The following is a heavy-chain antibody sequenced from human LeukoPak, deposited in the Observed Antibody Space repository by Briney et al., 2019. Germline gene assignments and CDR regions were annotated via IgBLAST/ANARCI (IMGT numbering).Heavy chain of an antibody. V-gene: IGHV3-7*01. Sequence: GGSLRLSCAASGFAFSYYWMNWVRQAPGKGLEWVANIKQDGSEKNCVDSVKGRFTISRDNAKNSLYLQMNSLRAEDTAVYYCARASGWTPDNWGQGTLVTVSS. CDR3: ARASGWTPDN. CDR2: IKQDGSEK. CDR1: GFAFSYYW. J-gene: IGHJ4*02. D-gene: IGHD6-19*01.